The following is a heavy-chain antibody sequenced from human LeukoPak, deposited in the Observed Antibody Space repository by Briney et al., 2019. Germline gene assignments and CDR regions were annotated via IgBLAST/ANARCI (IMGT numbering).Heavy chain of an antibody. D-gene: IGHD4-17*01. CDR2: IRSKAFGGTP. CDR1: GFTFDDYA. V-gene: IGHV3-49*03. J-gene: IGHJ4*02. CDR3: TRNTVTVHFDY. Sequence: HSGGSLRLSCSASGFTFDDYAVSWFRHAPGNGLEWVVFIRSKAFGGTPEYAASVRGRFTISRDDSKSIAYLQMNSLKTEDTAVYYCTRNTVTVHFDYWSQGTLVTVSS.